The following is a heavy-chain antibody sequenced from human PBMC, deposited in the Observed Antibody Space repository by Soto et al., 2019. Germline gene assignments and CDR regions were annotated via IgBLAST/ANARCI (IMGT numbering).Heavy chain of an antibody. D-gene: IGHD6-19*01. J-gene: IGHJ4*02. V-gene: IGHV3-30*18. CDR2: VSHDGRNT. Sequence: VQLVESGGGVVQPGRSLRLSCAASGFTFSDYAMHWVRQAPGKGLEWVAVVSHDGRNTHYADSVKGRFTISRDSSKNTVSLEMASLRAEDTAVYYWAKGGRQWLVTSDFNYWGQGALVTVSA. CDR1: GFTFSDYA. CDR3: AKGGRQWLVTSDFNY.